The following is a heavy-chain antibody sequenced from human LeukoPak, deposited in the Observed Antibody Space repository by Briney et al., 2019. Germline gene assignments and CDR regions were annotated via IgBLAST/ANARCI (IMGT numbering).Heavy chain of an antibody. CDR1: GYTFTSYY. CDR2: INPSGGST. D-gene: IGHD2-2*01. Sequence: ASVKVSCKASGYTFTSYYMHWVRQAPGQGLEWMGIINPSGGSTSYAQKFQGRVTMTRDTSTSTAYMELRSLRSDDTAVYYCASGATYCSSTSCSLRDYFDYWGQGTLVTVSS. J-gene: IGHJ4*02. CDR3: ASGATYCSSTSCSLRDYFDY. V-gene: IGHV1-46*01.